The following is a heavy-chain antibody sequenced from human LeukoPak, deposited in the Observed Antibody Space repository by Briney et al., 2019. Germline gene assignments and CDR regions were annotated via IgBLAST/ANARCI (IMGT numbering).Heavy chain of an antibody. CDR2: ISGSGGST. V-gene: IGHV3-23*01. CDR1: GFTFSSYA. J-gene: IGHJ4*02. D-gene: IGHD3-9*01. Sequence: GGSLRLSCAASGFTFSSYAMSWVRQAPGKGLEWVSAISGSGGSTYYADSVKGRFTISRDNSKNTLFLQMNSLRAEDTAVYYCAKGYDILTGYYSLDYWGQGTLVTVSS. CDR3: AKGYDILTGYYSLDY.